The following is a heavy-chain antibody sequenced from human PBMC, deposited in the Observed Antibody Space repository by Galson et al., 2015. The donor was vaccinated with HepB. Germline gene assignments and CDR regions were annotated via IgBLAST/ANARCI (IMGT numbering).Heavy chain of an antibody. D-gene: IGHD1-1*01. V-gene: IGHV1-18*04. CDR3: ARDREFTTTYPASASDH. CDR1: GYTFTNYG. CDR2: ISDYNGNT. Sequence: SVKVSCKASGYTFTNYGVSWVRQAPGQGLEWLGWISDYNGNTIYARKLQGRLTMTTDTSTSTVYMDLRGLRPDDTAVYYCARDREFTTTYPASASDHWGQGTLVTVSS. J-gene: IGHJ5*02.